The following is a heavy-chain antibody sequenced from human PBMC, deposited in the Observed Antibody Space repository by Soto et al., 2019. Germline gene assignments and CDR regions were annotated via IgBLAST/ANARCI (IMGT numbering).Heavy chain of an antibody. V-gene: IGHV4-34*01. CDR1: GGSFSGYY. CDR2: INHSGST. Sequence: SETLSLTCAVYGGSFSGYYWSWIRQPPGKGLEWIGEINHSGSTNYNPSLKSRVTISVDTSKNQFSLKLSSVTAADTAVYYCARDSVWGSYRNWGQGTLVTVSS. D-gene: IGHD3-16*02. CDR3: ARDSVWGSYRN. J-gene: IGHJ4*02.